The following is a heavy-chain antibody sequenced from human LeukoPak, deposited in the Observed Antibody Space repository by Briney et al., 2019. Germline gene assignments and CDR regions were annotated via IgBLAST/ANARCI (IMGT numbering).Heavy chain of an antibody. CDR3: AKDRETTSSGTFDY. CDR2: IAEDGSNE. J-gene: IGHJ4*02. CDR1: GFPFSNYC. Sequence: GSLKPSCSASGFPFSNYCKQHVRQAPGKGVEGVAFIAEDGSNEKYTDSVKGRFTISRDNSNNTLYLRMNSLRAEDTGVYYCAKDRETTSSGTFDYWGQGTLVTVSS. D-gene: IGHD1-1*01. V-gene: IGHV3-30*18.